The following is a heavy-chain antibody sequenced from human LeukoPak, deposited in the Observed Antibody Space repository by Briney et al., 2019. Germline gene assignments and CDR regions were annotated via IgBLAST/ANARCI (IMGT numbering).Heavy chain of an antibody. Sequence: ASVNLSCKASGYTFTGYYMHWVRQAPGQGLEWMGWINPNSGGTNYAQKFQGRVTITRDTSISTDYMELSRLRSDDTAVYYCGREKYYASGSIYNRIDYWGQGTLVSVSS. V-gene: IGHV1-2*02. D-gene: IGHD3-10*01. CDR2: INPNSGGT. CDR1: GYTFTGYY. CDR3: GREKYYASGSIYNRIDY. J-gene: IGHJ4*02.